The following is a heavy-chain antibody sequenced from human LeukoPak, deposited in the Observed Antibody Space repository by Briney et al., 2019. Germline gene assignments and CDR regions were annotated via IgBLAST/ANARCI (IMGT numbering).Heavy chain of an antibody. V-gene: IGHV3-33*01. CDR2: IWYDGSNK. J-gene: IGHJ4*02. CDR1: GFTFSSYG. Sequence: GGSLRLSCAASGFTFSSYGMHWVRQAPGKGLEWVAVIWYDGSNKYYADSVKGRFTISRDNSKNTLYLQMNSLRAEDTAVYYCARDFRGYGFDYWGQGTLVTVSS. CDR3: ARDFRGYGFDY. D-gene: IGHD5-18*01.